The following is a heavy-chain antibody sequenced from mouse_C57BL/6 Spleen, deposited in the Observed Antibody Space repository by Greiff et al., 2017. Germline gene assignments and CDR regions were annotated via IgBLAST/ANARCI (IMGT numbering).Heavy chain of an antibody. CDR3: ARNVRDWYFDV. Sequence: VQLQQSGPELVKPGASVKISCKASGYAFSSSWMNWVKQRPGKGLEWIGRIYPGDGDTNYNGKFKGKATLTADKSSSTAYMQLSSLTSEDSAVYFCARNVRDWYFDVWGTGTTVTVSS. J-gene: IGHJ1*03. V-gene: IGHV1-82*01. CDR2: IYPGDGDT. CDR1: GYAFSSSW.